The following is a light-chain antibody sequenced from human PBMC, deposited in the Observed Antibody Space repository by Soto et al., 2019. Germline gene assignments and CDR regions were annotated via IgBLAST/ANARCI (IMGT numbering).Light chain of an antibody. V-gene: IGKV3-11*01. CDR2: EAS. Sequence: EIVMTQSPASLSASPGEMVTLSCRASQNIRSSLAWYQQKPGQAPRLLIYEASNRATGIPARFSGSGYGADFTLTISSLETEDFALYYCQQHINWPLTFGGGTKVDIK. CDR3: QQHINWPLT. CDR1: QNIRSS. J-gene: IGKJ4*01.